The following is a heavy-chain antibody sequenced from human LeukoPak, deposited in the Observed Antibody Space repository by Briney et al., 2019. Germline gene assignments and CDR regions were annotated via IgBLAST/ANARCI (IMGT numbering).Heavy chain of an antibody. CDR1: GVSVSNYF. CDR2: IYSGGPT. Sequence: GGSLRLSCAASGVSVSNYFMAWVRQAPGKGLEWVSIIYSGGPTYYAASLRGRLTLTRDEPTNTLHLQVPSLLVEDTAVYYCVRPKTSPGYPLEHWGQGTLVTVSS. V-gene: IGHV3-53*01. CDR3: VRPKTSPGYPLEH. D-gene: IGHD5-12*01. J-gene: IGHJ1*01.